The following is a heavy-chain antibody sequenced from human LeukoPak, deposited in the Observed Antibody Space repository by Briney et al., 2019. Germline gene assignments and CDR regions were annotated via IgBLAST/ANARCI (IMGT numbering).Heavy chain of an antibody. Sequence: GGSRRLSWAASRFTFSSYAMSWVRQAPGKGLEWVSYISSSSSTIYYADSVKGRFTISRDNAKNSLYLQMNSLRAEDTAVYYCARRITMVRGEKGYYMDVWGKGTTVTVSS. CDR2: ISSSSSTI. D-gene: IGHD3-10*01. J-gene: IGHJ6*03. CDR1: RFTFSSYA. V-gene: IGHV3-48*04. CDR3: ARRITMVRGEKGYYMDV.